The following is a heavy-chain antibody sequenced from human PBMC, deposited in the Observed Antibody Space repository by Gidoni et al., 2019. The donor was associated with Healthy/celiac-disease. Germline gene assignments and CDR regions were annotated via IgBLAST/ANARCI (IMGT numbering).Heavy chain of an antibody. J-gene: IGHJ2*01. V-gene: IGHV4-30-4*01. Sequence: QVQLQESGPGLVKPSQTLSLTCPVSGGSISSGDYYWSWIRQPPGKGLEWIGYIYYSGSTYYNPSLKSRVTISVDTSKNQFSLKLSSVTAADTAVYYCARVPAATTVVTPTDWYFDLWGRGTLVTVSS. CDR2: IYYSGST. CDR3: ARVPAATTVVTPTDWYFDL. D-gene: IGHD4-17*01. CDR1: GGSISSGDYY.